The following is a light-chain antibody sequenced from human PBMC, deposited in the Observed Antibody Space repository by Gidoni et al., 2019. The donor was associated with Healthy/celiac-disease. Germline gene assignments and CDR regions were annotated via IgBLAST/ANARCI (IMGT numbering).Light chain of an antibody. CDR1: QGVGSY. Sequence: ESVLTPSPATLSLSPGDRATLPCRPSQGVGSYVGWYQQQAGQGPRLLIYDASNRATGIPARFSGSGSETDFTLTSSSLEPEDFGVYYCQQRNYWPPTFGGGARVEIK. CDR2: DAS. J-gene: IGKJ4*01. V-gene: IGKV3-11*01. CDR3: QQRNYWPPT.